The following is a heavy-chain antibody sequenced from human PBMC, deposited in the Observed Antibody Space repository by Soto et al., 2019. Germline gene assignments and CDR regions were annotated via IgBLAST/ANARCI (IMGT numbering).Heavy chain of an antibody. V-gene: IGHV1-8*01. Sequence: GASVKVSCKASGYAFTSYDINWVRQATGQGLEWMGWMNPNSGNTGYAQKFQGRVTMTRNTSISTAYMELSSLRSEDTAVYYCARGARKVRGVIVNYYYYYSGMDVWGQGTTVTVSS. CDR2: MNPNSGNT. CDR3: ARGARKVRGVIVNYYYYYSGMDV. CDR1: GYAFTSYD. J-gene: IGHJ6*02. D-gene: IGHD3-10*01.